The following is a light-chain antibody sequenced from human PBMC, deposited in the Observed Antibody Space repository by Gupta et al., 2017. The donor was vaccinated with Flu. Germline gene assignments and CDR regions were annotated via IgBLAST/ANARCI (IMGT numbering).Light chain of an antibody. CDR1: SIDVGGSNY. CDR2: EVR. Sequence: SALTPPGSVSASPGASIPLSCTGTSIDVGGSNYVSWYQHCPATAPKLIIYEVRSRPSGVSNRFSGSKGANTALPTISGLQAEDEADYYCSSHTSSNSWVFGGGTKLTVL. V-gene: IGLV2-14*01. J-gene: IGLJ3*02. CDR3: SSHTSSNSWV.